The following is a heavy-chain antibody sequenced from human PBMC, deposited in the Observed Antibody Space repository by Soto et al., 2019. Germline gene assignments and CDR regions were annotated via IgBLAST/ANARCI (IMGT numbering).Heavy chain of an antibody. CDR2: INAGNGNT. V-gene: IGHV1-3*01. J-gene: IGHJ3*02. CDR1: GYTFTSYA. Sequence: VKVSCKASGYTFTSYAMHWVRQAPGQRLEWMGWINAGNGNTKYSQKFQGRVTITRDTSASTAYMELSSLRSEDTAVYYCASFVTTEGAFDIWGQGTMVTVSS. D-gene: IGHD4-17*01. CDR3: ASFVTTEGAFDI.